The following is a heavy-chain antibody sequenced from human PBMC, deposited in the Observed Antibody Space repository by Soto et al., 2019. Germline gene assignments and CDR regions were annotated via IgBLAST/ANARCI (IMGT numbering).Heavy chain of an antibody. V-gene: IGHV1-46*01. CDR2: INPSGDSR. J-gene: IGHJ4*02. CDR1: GFSFSDYF. D-gene: IGHD2-2*01. CDR3: ARDFPYCGSTSCYSAAPKY. Sequence: GASVKVSCKASGFSFSDYFVHWVRQAPGQGLEWMGIINPSGDSRNYAQKFQGRVTITRDTSTSTVYMDLSSLSTEDTAVYYCARDFPYCGSTSCYSAAPKYWGQGTLVTVSS.